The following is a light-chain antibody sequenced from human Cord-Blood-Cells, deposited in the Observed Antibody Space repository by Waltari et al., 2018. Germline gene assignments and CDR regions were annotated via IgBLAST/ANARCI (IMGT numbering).Light chain of an antibody. V-gene: IGLV3-1*01. CDR2: QDS. Sequence: SYELTQPPSVSVSPGQTASITCSGDKLGDKYACWYQQKPGQSPVLVIYQDSKRPSGIPEGFSGCNSGNTATLTIGGTQAMDEADYYCQAWDSSTVVFGGGNKLTVL. CDR1: KLGDKY. CDR3: QAWDSSTVV. J-gene: IGLJ2*01.